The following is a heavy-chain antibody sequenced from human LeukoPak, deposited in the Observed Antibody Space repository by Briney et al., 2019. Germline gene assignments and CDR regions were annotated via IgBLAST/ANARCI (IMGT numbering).Heavy chain of an antibody. V-gene: IGHV4-38-2*02. J-gene: IGHJ4*02. CDR3: AREGRTRSAAGTNY. CDR2: IYHSGST. Sequence: SETLSLTCTVSGYSISSGYYWGWIRQPPGKGLEWIGSIYHSGSTYYNPSLKSRVTISVDTSKNQFSLKLSSVTAADTAVYYCAREGRTRSAAGTNYWGQGTLVTVSS. D-gene: IGHD6-13*01. CDR1: GYSISSGYY.